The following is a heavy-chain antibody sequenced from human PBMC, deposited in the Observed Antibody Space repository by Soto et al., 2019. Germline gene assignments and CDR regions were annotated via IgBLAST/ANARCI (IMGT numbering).Heavy chain of an antibody. CDR2: IIPIFGTA. Sequence: GASVKVSCKASGGTFSSYAISWVRQAPGQGLEWMGGIIPIFGTANYAQKFQGRVTITADESTSTAYMELSSLRSEDTAVYYCARDINRPDLGKLELRAFYYYYGMDVWGQGTTVTVSS. CDR3: ARDINRPDLGKLELRAFYYYYGMDV. CDR1: GGTFSSYA. D-gene: IGHD1-7*01. J-gene: IGHJ6*02. V-gene: IGHV1-69*13.